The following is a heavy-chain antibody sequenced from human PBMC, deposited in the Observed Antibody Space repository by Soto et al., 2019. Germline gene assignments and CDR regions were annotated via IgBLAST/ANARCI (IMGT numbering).Heavy chain of an antibody. V-gene: IGHV3-23*01. CDR3: AKPDTAMAPRYYGMDV. D-gene: IGHD5-18*01. CDR1: GFTFSSYA. J-gene: IGHJ6*02. CDR2: ISGSGGST. Sequence: PGGSLRLSCAASGFTFSSYAMSWVRQAPGKGLEWVSAISGSGGSTYYADSVKGRFTISRDNSKNTLYLQMNSLRAEDTAVYYCAKPDTAMAPRYYGMDVWGQGTTVTVSS.